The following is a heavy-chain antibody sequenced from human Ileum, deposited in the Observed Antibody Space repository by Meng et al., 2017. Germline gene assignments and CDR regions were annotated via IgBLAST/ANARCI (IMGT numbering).Heavy chain of an antibody. D-gene: IGHD1-26*01. V-gene: IGHV4-59*13. CDR2: IYYTGST. CDR1: VGSISTYY. Sequence: GSLRLSCSVSVGSISTYYWSWVRQPPGKGLEWIGYIYYTGSTNYNPSLKSRVTILVDTSKNQFSLNVRSVTAADTAVYYCARVAGASVTDFYFDYWGQGRLVTVSS. CDR3: ARVAGASVTDFYFDY. J-gene: IGHJ4*02.